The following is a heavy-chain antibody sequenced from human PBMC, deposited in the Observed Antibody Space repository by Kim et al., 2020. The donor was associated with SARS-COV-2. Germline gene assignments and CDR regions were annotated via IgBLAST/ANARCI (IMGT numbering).Heavy chain of an antibody. Sequence: GGSLRLSCAASGFTFSSYGMHWVRQAPGKGLEWVAVIWYDGSNKYYADSVKGRFTISRDNSKNTLYLQMNSLRAEDTAVYYCARGRGGVVTASYGMDVWGQGTTVTVSS. J-gene: IGHJ6*02. D-gene: IGHD2-21*02. CDR1: GFTFSSYG. V-gene: IGHV3-33*08. CDR2: IWYDGSNK. CDR3: ARGRGGVVTASYGMDV.